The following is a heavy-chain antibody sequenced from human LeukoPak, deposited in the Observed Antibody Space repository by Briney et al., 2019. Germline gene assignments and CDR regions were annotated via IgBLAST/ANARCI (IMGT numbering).Heavy chain of an antibody. J-gene: IGHJ6*03. CDR1: GFTFSSYA. CDR2: ISGSGGST. V-gene: IGHV3-23*01. Sequence: GGSLRLSCAASGFTFSSYAMSWVRQAPGKGLEWVSAISGSGGSTYYADSVKGRFTISRDNSKNTLYLQMNSLRAEDTAVYYCAKVPNCSGGSCYYYYYYYMDVWGKGTTVTVSS. CDR3: AKVPNCSGGSCYYYYYYYMDV. D-gene: IGHD2-15*01.